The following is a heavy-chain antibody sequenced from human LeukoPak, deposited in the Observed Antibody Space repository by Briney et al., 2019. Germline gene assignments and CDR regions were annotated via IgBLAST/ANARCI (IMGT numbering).Heavy chain of an antibody. D-gene: IGHD7-27*01. CDR3: ARVLGNQHFDY. Sequence: GGSLRLSCAASGFTFSDYYMSWIRQAPGKGLEWVSYISSSGSTIYYADSVKGRFTISRDNSKNTLYLQMNSLRAEDTAVYYCARVLGNQHFDYWGQGTLVTVSS. CDR2: ISSSGSTI. V-gene: IGHV3-11*04. CDR1: GFTFSDYY. J-gene: IGHJ4*02.